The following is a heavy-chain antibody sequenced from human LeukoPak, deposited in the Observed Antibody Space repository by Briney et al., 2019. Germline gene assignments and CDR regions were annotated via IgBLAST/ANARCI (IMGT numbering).Heavy chain of an antibody. CDR1: GFTFTNYW. Sequence: GGSLRLSCTASGFTFTNYWMHWVRQAPGMGLVWVSRLPPDELDIIYADSVKGRFTVSRDNAKNSLYLQMNSLRAEDTAVYYCARPLSSGRNNAFDIWGQGTMVTVSS. V-gene: IGHV3-74*01. CDR3: ARPLSSGRNNAFDI. CDR2: LPPDELDI. J-gene: IGHJ3*02. D-gene: IGHD3-22*01.